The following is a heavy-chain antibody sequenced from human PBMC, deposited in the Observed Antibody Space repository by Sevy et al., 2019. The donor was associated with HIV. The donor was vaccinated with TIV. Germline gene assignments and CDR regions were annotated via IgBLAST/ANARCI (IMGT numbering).Heavy chain of an antibody. Sequence: GGSLRLSCAASGFASGFTFSSYAMSWVRQAPGKGLEWVSAISGSGGSTYYADSVKGRFTISRDNSKNTLYLQMNSLRAEDTAVYYCAKDRGGVWGSYRYLDYWGQGTLVTVSS. D-gene: IGHD3-16*02. CDR2: ISGSGGST. CDR3: AKDRGGVWGSYRYLDY. CDR1: GFTFSSYA. J-gene: IGHJ4*02. V-gene: IGHV3-23*01.